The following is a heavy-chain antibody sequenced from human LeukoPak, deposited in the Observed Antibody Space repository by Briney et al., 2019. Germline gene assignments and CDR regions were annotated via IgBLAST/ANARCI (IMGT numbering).Heavy chain of an antibody. V-gene: IGHV3-48*01. J-gene: IGHJ4*02. CDR3: ARAGDGYSDY. CDR2: ISSSSSTI. D-gene: IGHD3-22*01. CDR1: GFTFSSYS. Sequence: GGSLRPSCAASGFTFSSYSMNWVRQAPGKGLEWVSYISSSSSTIYYADSVKGRFTIPRDNAKNSLYLQMNSLRAEDTAVYYCARAGDGYSDYWGQGTLVTVSS.